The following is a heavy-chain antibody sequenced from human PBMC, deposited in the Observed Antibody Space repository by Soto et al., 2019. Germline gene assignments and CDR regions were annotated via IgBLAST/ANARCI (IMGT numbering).Heavy chain of an antibody. V-gene: IGHV3-11*06. CDR1: GFTFSDYY. J-gene: IGHJ4*02. D-gene: IGHD3-3*01. Sequence: PGGSLRLSCAASGFTFSDYYMSWIRQAPGKGLEWVSYISSSSSYTNYADSVKGRFTISRDNAKNSLYLQMNSLRAEDTAVYYCARPRITIFGVPYLADYWGQGTLVTVSS. CDR3: ARPRITIFGVPYLADY. CDR2: ISSSSSYT.